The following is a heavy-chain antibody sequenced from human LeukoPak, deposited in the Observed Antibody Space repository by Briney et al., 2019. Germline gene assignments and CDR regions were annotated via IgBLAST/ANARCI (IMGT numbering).Heavy chain of an antibody. CDR2: ISGTGDRT. V-gene: IGHV3-23*01. CDR3: VKNSGIWSF. D-gene: IGHD1-26*01. Sequence: GGSLRLSCAASGFTFDTTDMTWVRQAPGKGPEWLSCISGTGDRTYYADSVRGRFTISRDNSKNMLYLQMTSLRVEDTATCYCVKNSGIWSFWGRGTLAAVSS. CDR1: GFTFDTTD. J-gene: IGHJ4*02.